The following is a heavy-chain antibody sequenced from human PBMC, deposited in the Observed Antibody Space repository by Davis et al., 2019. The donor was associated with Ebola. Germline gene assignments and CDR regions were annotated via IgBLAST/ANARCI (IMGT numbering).Heavy chain of an antibody. J-gene: IGHJ4*02. CDR2: ISSSGTTT. CDR1: GFTFSSYA. D-gene: IGHD4-23*01. Sequence: PGGSLRLSCAASGFTFSSYAMTWVRQAPGKGLEWVSGISSSGTTTYYVDSVKGRFTISRDNSKNTLYLQMNNLRAEDTAAYYCASVGGGWGQGTLVTVSS. V-gene: IGHV3-23*01. CDR3: ASVGGG.